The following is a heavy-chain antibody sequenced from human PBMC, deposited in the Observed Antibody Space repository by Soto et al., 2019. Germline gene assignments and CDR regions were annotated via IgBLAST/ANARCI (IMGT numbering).Heavy chain of an antibody. D-gene: IGHD1-26*01. V-gene: IGHV3-30-3*01. CDR3: AREGGEPPGLTVAHYWYFDL. J-gene: IGHJ2*01. CDR2: ISYDGSNK. CDR1: GFTFSSYA. Sequence: QVQLVESGGGVVQPGRSLRLSCAASGFTFSSYAMHWVRQAPGKGLEWVAVISYDGSNKYYADSVKGRFTISRDNSKNKLYLQMNSLRAEEPAVYYCAREGGEPPGLTVAHYWYFDLWGRGTLVTVSS.